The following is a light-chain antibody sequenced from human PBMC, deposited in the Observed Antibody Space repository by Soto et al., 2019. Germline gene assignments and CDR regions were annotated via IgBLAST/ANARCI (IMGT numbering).Light chain of an antibody. CDR2: DNN. V-gene: IGLV1-51*01. CDR3: GTWDTRLSGVV. Sequence: QSVLTQPPSVSAAPGQRVTISCSGSSSNIREHSVSWYQHLPGTAPTLLISDNNRRPSGIPDRFSGSKSGTSATLGITGLQAGDEADYYCGTWDTRLSGVVFGGGTKLTVL. CDR1: SSNIREHS. J-gene: IGLJ3*02.